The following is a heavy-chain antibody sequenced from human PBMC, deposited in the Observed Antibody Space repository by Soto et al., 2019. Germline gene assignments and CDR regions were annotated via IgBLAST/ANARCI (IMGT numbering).Heavy chain of an antibody. V-gene: IGHV1-69*01. D-gene: IGHD3-10*01. J-gene: IGHJ6*02. Sequence: QVQLVQSGAEVKKPGSSVKVSCKASGGTFSNYAISWVRQAPGQGLEWVGGIISIFGTTNYAQNFQGRVTITADESTSTAYMELSGLRSEDTAVYYCARGVRTGFYGMDVWCQGTTVTVSS. CDR2: IISIFGTT. CDR1: GGTFSNYA. CDR3: ARGVRTGFYGMDV.